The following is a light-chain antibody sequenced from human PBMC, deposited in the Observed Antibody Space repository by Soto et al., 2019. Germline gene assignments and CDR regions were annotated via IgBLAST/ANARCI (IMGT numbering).Light chain of an antibody. V-gene: IGKV1-16*01. CDR3: QHYINPAYT. CDR1: RGINNY. J-gene: IGKJ2*01. CDR2: AAS. Sequence: DIQMTQSPSSLSASVGDTVTITCRASRGINNYLAWFQQRPGKAPRSLIYAASSLQSGVPWRFGGSGSGTDFSLTIANLQPDGFATDYCQHYINPAYTFGQGTTLVIE.